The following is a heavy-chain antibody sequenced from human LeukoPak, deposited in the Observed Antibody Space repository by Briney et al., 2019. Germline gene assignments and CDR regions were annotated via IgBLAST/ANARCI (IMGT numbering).Heavy chain of an antibody. CDR3: AAARHGWYFDL. CDR2: ISYDGSNK. V-gene: IGHV3-30-3*01. J-gene: IGHJ2*01. CDR1: GFTFSSYA. Sequence: PGRSLRLSCAASGFTFSSYAMHWVRQAPGKGLEWVAVISYDGSNKYYADSVKGRFTISRDKSKNTLYLQMNSLRAEDTAVYYCAAARHGWYFDLWGRGTLVTVSS.